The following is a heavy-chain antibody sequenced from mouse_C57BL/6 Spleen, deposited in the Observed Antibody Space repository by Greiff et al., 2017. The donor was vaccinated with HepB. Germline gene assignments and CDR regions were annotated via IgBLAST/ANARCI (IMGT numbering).Heavy chain of an antibody. CDR1: GYSITSGYY. CDR3: ALYDYDGSYFDY. J-gene: IGHJ2*01. V-gene: IGHV3-6*01. CDR2: ISYDGSN. D-gene: IGHD2-4*01. Sequence: VQLKESGPGLVKPSQSLSLTCSVTGYSITSGYYWNWIRQFPGNKLEWMGYISYDGSNNYNPSLKNRISITRDTSKNQFFLKLNSVTTEDTATYYCALYDYDGSYFDYWGQGTTLTVSS.